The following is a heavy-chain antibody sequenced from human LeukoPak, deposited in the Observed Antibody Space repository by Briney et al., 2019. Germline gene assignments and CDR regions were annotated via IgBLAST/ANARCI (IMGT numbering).Heavy chain of an antibody. CDR2: IYYSGST. D-gene: IGHD4-23*01. Sequence: SETLSLTCTVSGGSISSGGYYWSWIRQHPGKGLEWIGYIYYSGSTYYNPSLKSRVTISVDTSKNQFSLKLSSVTAADTAVYYCARGLATVVDFDYWGQGTLVTVSS. V-gene: IGHV4-31*03. CDR1: GGSISSGGYY. J-gene: IGHJ4*02. CDR3: ARGLATVVDFDY.